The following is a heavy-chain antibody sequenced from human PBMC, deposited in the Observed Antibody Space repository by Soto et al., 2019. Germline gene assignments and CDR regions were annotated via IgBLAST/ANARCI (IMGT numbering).Heavy chain of an antibody. CDR1: GFTFSSYG. D-gene: IGHD1-26*01. CDR2: ISYDGSNK. V-gene: IGHV3-30*18. CDR3: AKAEWELLPPFDY. Sequence: PGGSLRPSCAASGFTFSSYGMHWVRQAPGKGLEWVAVISYDGSNKYYADSVKGRFTISRDNSKNTLYLQMNSLRAEDTAVYYCAKAEWELLPPFDYWGQGTLVTVSS. J-gene: IGHJ4*02.